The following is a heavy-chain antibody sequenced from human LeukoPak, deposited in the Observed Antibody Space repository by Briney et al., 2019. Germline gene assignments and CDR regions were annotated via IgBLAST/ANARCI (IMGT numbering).Heavy chain of an antibody. Sequence: PSETLSLTCTVSGGSISSSSYYWGWIRQPPGKGLEWIGSIYYSGSTYYNPSLKSRVTISVDTSKNQFSLKLSSVTAADTAVYYCARDYVGGDSSGYPDYWGQGTLVTVSS. D-gene: IGHD3-22*01. J-gene: IGHJ4*02. CDR2: IYYSGST. V-gene: IGHV4-39*07. CDR1: GGSISSSSYY. CDR3: ARDYVGGDSSGYPDY.